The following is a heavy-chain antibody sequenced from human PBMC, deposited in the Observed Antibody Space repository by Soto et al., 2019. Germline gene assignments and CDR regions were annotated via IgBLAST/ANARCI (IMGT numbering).Heavy chain of an antibody. J-gene: IGHJ5*02. CDR3: ARAGGWLDP. Sequence: SETLSLTCAVSGGSISSGCYSWSWIRQPPGKGLEWIGYIYHSGSTYYNPSLKSRATISGDMSKNQFSLKLISVTAADTAVYYCARAGGWLDPWGQGIQVTVSS. V-gene: IGHV4-30-2*01. CDR2: IYHSGST. CDR1: GGSISSGCYS.